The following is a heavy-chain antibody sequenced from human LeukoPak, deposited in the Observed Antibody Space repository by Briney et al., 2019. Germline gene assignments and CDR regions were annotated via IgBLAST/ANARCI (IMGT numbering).Heavy chain of an antibody. J-gene: IGHJ4*02. Sequence: GGSLRLSCAASGFTFSNYWVSWFRQAPGQGLEWVASIKQDGSERYYVDSVKGRFTISRDNAKNSLFLRLSSLRVEDTAVYYCARGSMHIYHLYTDYWGQGTLVTVSS. CDR1: GFTFSNYW. D-gene: IGHD3-16*02. V-gene: IGHV3-7*01. CDR2: IKQDGSER. CDR3: ARGSMHIYHLYTDY.